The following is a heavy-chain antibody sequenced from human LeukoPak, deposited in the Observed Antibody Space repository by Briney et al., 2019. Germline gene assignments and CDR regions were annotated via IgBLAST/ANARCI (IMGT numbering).Heavy chain of an antibody. V-gene: IGHV3-48*02. D-gene: IGHD5/OR15-5a*01. CDR3: ASVPLFLYA. CDR2: ISRTGNIV. CDR1: GFSFSNYS. Sequence: GGSLRLSCVATGFSFSNYSMHWVRQAPGKGLEWVSYISRTGNIVYYADSVKGRFTISRDNAKDSLFLQMDSLRDEDTAVYYCASVPLFLYAWGQGTLVTVSS. J-gene: IGHJ4*02.